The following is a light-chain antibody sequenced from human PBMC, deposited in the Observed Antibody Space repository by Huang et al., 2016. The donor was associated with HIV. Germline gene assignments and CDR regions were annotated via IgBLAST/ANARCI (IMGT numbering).Light chain of an antibody. J-gene: IGKJ4*01. CDR2: DAS. CDR1: QRISNF. Sequence: EIVLTQSPATLSLSPGERGTLACRDSQRISNFLAWFQQKPGQAPRLLITDASNRATGIPARFSGSGSGTDFTLTISSLEPEDFAVYYCQQRSNWPLTFGGGTKVEIK. V-gene: IGKV3-11*01. CDR3: QQRSNWPLT.